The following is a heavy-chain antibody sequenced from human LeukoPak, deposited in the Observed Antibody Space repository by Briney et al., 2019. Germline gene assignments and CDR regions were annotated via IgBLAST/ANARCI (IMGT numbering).Heavy chain of an antibody. J-gene: IGHJ4*02. Sequence: ASVKVSCKASGYTFTIYYMHWVRQAPGQGLEWMGIVNPSGRSTNYAQRFQGRVTMTRDTSTSTVYMELSCPTSDDTAVYYCAREGDYGRAFDCWGQGTLVTVSS. CDR1: GYTFTIYY. V-gene: IGHV1-46*01. CDR3: AREGDYGRAFDC. CDR2: VNPSGRST. D-gene: IGHD4-17*01.